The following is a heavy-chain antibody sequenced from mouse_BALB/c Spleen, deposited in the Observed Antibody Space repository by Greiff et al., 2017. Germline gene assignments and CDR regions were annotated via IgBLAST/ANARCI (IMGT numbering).Heavy chain of an antibody. D-gene: IGHD1-1*01. J-gene: IGHJ2*01. V-gene: IGHV5-17*02. CDR2: ISSGSSTI. Sequence: EVKLMESGGGLVQPGGSRKLSCAASGFTFSSFGMHWVRQAPEKGLEWVAYISSGSSTIYYADTVKGRFTFSRDNPKNTLFLQMTSLRSEDTAMYYCARSYGRGYFDYWGQGTTLTVSS. CDR1: GFTFSSFG. CDR3: ARSYGRGYFDY.